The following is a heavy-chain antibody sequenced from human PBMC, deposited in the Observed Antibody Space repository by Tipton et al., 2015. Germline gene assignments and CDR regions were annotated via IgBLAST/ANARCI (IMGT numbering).Heavy chain of an antibody. CDR1: GLTVGSNY. J-gene: IGHJ3*01. D-gene: IGHD3-10*01. CDR3: VRDINGGYYDL. V-gene: IGHV3-53*01. Sequence: SLRLSCVVSGLTVGSNYMSWVRQAPGKGLEWVSIIYPGGNTYYADSVKGRFTISRDNAKNSVYLQMNRLRAQDTAIYYCVRDINGGYYDLWGQGTTVTVSP. CDR2: IYPGGNT.